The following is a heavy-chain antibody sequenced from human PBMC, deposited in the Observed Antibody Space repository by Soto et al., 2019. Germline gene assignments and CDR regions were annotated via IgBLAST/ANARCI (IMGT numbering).Heavy chain of an antibody. J-gene: IGHJ4*02. CDR3: AKDAGIAEYYFDY. Sequence: GGSLRLSCAASGFTFSSYGMHWVRQAPGKGLEWVAVISYDGSNKYYADSVKGRFTISRDNSKNTLYLQMNSLRAEDTAVYYCAKDAGIAEYYFDYWGQGTLVTVSS. CDR2: ISYDGSNK. CDR1: GFTFSSYG. D-gene: IGHD6-13*01. V-gene: IGHV3-30*18.